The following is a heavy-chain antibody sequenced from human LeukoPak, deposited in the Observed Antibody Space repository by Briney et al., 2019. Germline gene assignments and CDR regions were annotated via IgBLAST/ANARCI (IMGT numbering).Heavy chain of an antibody. CDR2: ISYDGSNK. Sequence: GGSLRLSCAASGFTFSSYAMHWVRQAPGKGLEWVAVISYDGSNKYYADSVKGRFTISRDNCKNTLYLQMNSLRAEDTAVYYCAREGLPDYYYYYGMDVWGQGTTVTVSS. J-gene: IGHJ6*02. CDR3: AREGLPDYYYYYGMDV. V-gene: IGHV3-30-3*01. CDR1: GFTFSSYA.